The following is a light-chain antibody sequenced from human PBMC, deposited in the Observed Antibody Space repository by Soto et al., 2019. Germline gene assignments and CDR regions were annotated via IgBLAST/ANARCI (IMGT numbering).Light chain of an antibody. CDR2: GAS. V-gene: IGKV3-20*01. J-gene: IGKJ1*01. CDR3: QQYGSSGT. CDR1: QSVSSSY. Sequence: EILLRQSPVTLSLSPGESATLSCRASQSVSSSYLAWYQQKPGQAPRLLIYGASSRATGIPDRFSGSGSGTDFTLTISRLEPEDFAVYYCQQYGSSGTFGQGTKVDI.